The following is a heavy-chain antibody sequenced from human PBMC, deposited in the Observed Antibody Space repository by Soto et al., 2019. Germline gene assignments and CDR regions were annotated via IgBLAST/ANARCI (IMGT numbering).Heavy chain of an antibody. CDR3: VCLIRGWSAFYIYS. CDR2: IYYSGSD. Sequence: SETLSLTCTVSGASISTSSYYWGWIRQPPGRGLEWIGSIYYSGSDYSNPSLKSRGTISVDTTKNQVSLKVSSVTAADTATYYCVCLIRGWSAFYIYSWGQGSLVTVSS. D-gene: IGHD3-10*01. CDR1: GASISTSSYY. V-gene: IGHV4-39*01. J-gene: IGHJ4*02.